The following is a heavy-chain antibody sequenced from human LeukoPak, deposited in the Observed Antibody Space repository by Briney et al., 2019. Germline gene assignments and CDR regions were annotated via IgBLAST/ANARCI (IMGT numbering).Heavy chain of an antibody. V-gene: IGHV4-39*07. CDR3: AAISSGSYSDYFDY. CDR1: GGSISSSSYY. D-gene: IGHD3-10*01. Sequence: SETLSLTCTVSGGSISSSSYYWGWIRQPPGKGLEWIGSIYYSGSTYYNPSLKSRVTISVDTSKNQFSLKLSSVTAADTAVYYCAAISSGSYSDYFDYWGQGTLVTVSS. J-gene: IGHJ4*02. CDR2: IYYSGST.